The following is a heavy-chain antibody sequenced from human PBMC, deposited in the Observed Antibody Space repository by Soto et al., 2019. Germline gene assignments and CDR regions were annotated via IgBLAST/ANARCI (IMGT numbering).Heavy chain of an antibody. CDR3: AKRPIANRFCVSPFFYATNYYGMDV. CDR1: GFTLSAYA. J-gene: IGHJ6*02. D-gene: IGHD2-2*01. Sequence: EEQLLESGGGLVQPGGSLRLSCAGSGFTLSAYAMTWVRRAPGKGLEWVSAVTGSGDSTYYAESVKGRFTISRDSSKNTVYLQMTGLRVEETAIYYCAKRPIANRFCVSPFFYATNYYGMDVWGQGTTVIVSS. V-gene: IGHV3-23*01. CDR2: VTGSGDST.